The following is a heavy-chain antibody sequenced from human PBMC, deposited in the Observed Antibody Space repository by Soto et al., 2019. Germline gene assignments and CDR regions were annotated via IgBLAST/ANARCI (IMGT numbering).Heavy chain of an antibody. CDR3: ARGSSYEWNHYLQQED. J-gene: IGHJ4*02. V-gene: IGHV1-69*13. D-gene: IGHD1-1*01. CDR1: GGTFSMST. Sequence: SVKGYCTSSGGTFSMSTIRLVRQATGQRLECMGGFVSIFATTDYAQKFQGRLTITSDESTSTVYMELRSLTSDDTAIYYCARGSSYEWNHYLQQEDWGPGTLVSVSS. CDR2: FVSIFATT.